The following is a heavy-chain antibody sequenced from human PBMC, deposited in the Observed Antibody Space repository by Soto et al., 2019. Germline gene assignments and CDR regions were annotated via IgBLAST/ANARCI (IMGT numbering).Heavy chain of an antibody. D-gene: IGHD1-26*01. Sequence: ASVKVSCKASGGTFSSYTISWVRQAPGQGLEWMGRIIPILGIANYAQKFQGRVTITADKSTSTAYMELSSLRSEDTAVYYSARLVGATTQGLDYWGQGTLVTVAS. CDR2: IIPILGIA. V-gene: IGHV1-69*02. J-gene: IGHJ4*02. CDR1: GGTFSSYT. CDR3: ARLVGATTQGLDY.